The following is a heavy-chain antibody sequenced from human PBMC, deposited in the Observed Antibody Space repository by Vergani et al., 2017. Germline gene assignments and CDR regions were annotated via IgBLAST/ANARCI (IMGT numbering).Heavy chain of an antibody. Sequence: QVQLQESGPGLVKPSETLSLTCTVSGGPISSYYGSWIRQPPGKGLEWIGYFYYSGSTNYNPSLKSRVTISVDTSKNQFSLKLSSVTAADTAVYYCGSSTQGYYYYYMDVWGKGTTVTVSS. CDR2: FYYSGST. CDR1: GGPISSYY. J-gene: IGHJ6*03. V-gene: IGHV4-59*01. CDR3: GSSTQGYYYYYMDV. D-gene: IGHD2-2*01.